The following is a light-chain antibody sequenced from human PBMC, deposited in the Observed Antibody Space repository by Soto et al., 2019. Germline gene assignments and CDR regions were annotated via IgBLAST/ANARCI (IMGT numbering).Light chain of an antibody. J-gene: IGKJ1*01. V-gene: IGKV1-39*01. Sequence: TLTAISLSSAWWDRDTITRRASQSISTYLNWYQQTPGKAPKLLIYAASSLQSGVPSRFSGSGSGTDFTLTISSLHHEDSATYYCHQSYTAPPTFGQRTKV. CDR2: AAS. CDR1: QSISTY. CDR3: HQSYTAPPT.